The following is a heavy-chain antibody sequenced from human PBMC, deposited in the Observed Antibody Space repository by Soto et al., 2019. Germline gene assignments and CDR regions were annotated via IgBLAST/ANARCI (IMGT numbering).Heavy chain of an antibody. J-gene: IGHJ4*02. CDR3: ARDDEDGSYCDLGY. V-gene: IGHV3-30-3*01. CDR2: ILHDGNNK. CDR1: GFTFSNYI. D-gene: IGHD3-10*01. Sequence: GGSLRLSCAASGFTFSNYIMHWVRQAPGKGLEWVAMILHDGNNKYYADNEKGRITISRDNSKNKLKLQMNSLRTEDKTIYYCARDDEDGSYCDLGYWGQGTLVTVSS.